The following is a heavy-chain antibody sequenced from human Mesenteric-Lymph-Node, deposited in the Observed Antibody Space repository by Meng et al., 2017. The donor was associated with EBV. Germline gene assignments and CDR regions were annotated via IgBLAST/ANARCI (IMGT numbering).Heavy chain of an antibody. CDR1: GYTFTNYD. D-gene: IGHD1-26*01. Sequence: QLVQPEAEVKKPGASVKASCKASGYTFTNYDISWVRQAPGQGLEWMGWISAYNGNRNNAQKFQGRVTMTTDTSTSTAYMELRSLRSDDTAVYYCARRRRIVGATDFDYWGQGTLVTVSS. J-gene: IGHJ4*02. CDR3: ARRRRIVGATDFDY. CDR2: ISAYNGNR. V-gene: IGHV1-18*01.